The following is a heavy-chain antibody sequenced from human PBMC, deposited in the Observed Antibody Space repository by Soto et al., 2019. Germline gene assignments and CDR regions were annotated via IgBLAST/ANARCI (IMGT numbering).Heavy chain of an antibody. Sequence: QVQLVESGGGFVKPGGSLRLSCVASGFTFSDHYMTWIRQAPGKGLEWVSDISGSGTTIYSTDSVKGRFTVSRDKAKNSEYLQMKSLRAEDTAVYYGANDVHYYTSDYWGQGTLVSVSS. V-gene: IGHV3-11*01. D-gene: IGHD3-3*01. CDR3: ANDVHYYTSDY. CDR1: GFTFSDHY. CDR2: ISGSGTTI. J-gene: IGHJ4*02.